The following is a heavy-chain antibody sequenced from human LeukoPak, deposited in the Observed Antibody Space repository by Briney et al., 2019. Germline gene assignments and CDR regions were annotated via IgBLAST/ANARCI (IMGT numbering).Heavy chain of an antibody. CDR2: INHSGST. CDR1: GGSFSGYY. D-gene: IGHD5-18*01. CDR3: ARRGYGRVVAWFDP. J-gene: IGHJ5*02. V-gene: IGHV4-34*01. Sequence: PSETLSLTCAVYGGSFSGYYWSWIRQPPGKGLEWIGEINHSGSTNYNPSLKSRVTISVDTSKNQFSLKLSSVTAADTAVYYCARRGYGRVVAWFDPWGQGTLVTVSS.